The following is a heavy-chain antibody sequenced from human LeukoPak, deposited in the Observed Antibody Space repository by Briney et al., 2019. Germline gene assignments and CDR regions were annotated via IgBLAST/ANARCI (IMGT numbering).Heavy chain of an antibody. Sequence: GGSLRLSCAASGFTFSSYGMHWVRQAPGKGLEWVAFIRYDGSSKYYADSVKGRFTISRDDSKNTLYLQMNNLRAEDTAVYYCAKALPSREWLMHYWGQGTLVTVFS. CDR2: IRYDGSSK. CDR3: AKALPSREWLMHY. D-gene: IGHD3-3*01. V-gene: IGHV3-30*02. J-gene: IGHJ4*02. CDR1: GFTFSSYG.